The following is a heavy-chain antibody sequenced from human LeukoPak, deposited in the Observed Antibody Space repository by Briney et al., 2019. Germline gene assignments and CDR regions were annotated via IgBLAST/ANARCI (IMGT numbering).Heavy chain of an antibody. CDR2: ISGSGGST. V-gene: IGHV3-23*01. CDR3: AKALSGSYYFAFDI. D-gene: IGHD1-26*01. Sequence: PGGSLRLSCAASGFTFSSYALSWVRQAPGKGLEWVSGISGSGGSTFYADSVKGRFTISRDNSKNTLYLQMNSLRAEDTAVYYCAKALSGSYYFAFDIWGQGTMVTASS. J-gene: IGHJ3*02. CDR1: GFTFSSYA.